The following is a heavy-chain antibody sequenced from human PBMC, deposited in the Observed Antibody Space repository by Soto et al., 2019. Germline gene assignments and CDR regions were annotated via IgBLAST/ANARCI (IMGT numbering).Heavy chain of an antibody. J-gene: IGHJ6*02. CDR2: ISSSSSYI. D-gene: IGHD3-3*01. CDR3: ARDREDFWSGYLYYYYYYGMDV. Sequence: GGSLRLCCAASGFTFSSYSMNWVRQSPGQGLEWVSSISSSSSYIYYADSVKGRFTISRDNAKNSLYLQMNSLRAEDTAVYYCARDREDFWSGYLYYYYYYGMDVWGQGTTVTVSS. CDR1: GFTFSSYS. V-gene: IGHV3-21*01.